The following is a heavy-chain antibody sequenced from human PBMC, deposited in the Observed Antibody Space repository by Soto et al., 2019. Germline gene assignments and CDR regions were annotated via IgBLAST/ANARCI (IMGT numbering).Heavy chain of an antibody. D-gene: IGHD6-6*01. CDR1: GGSISSGDYY. Sequence: QVQLQESGPGLVKPSQTLSLTCTVSGGSISSGDYYWSWIRQPPGKGLEWIGYIYYSGSTYYNPSLNGRVTISVDTSKNPFSLKLSSVTAADTAVYYCASERPDGARLDPWGQGTLVTVSS. J-gene: IGHJ5*02. CDR2: IYYSGST. CDR3: ASERPDGARLDP. V-gene: IGHV4-30-4*01.